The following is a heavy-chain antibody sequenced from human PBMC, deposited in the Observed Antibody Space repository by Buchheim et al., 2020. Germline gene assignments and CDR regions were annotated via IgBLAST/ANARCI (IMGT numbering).Heavy chain of an antibody. J-gene: IGHJ2*01. CDR3: ARGLNIAVAGAWHFDL. D-gene: IGHD6-19*01. CDR1: GYTFTSYY. Sequence: QVQLVQSGAEMKKPGASVKVSCKASGYTFTSYYMHWVRQAPGQGLEWMGWMNPNSGNTDYAQKFQGRVTMTRNTSISTAYMELSSLRSEDTAVYYCARGLNIAVAGAWHFDLWGRGTL. V-gene: IGHV1-8*02. CDR2: MNPNSGNT.